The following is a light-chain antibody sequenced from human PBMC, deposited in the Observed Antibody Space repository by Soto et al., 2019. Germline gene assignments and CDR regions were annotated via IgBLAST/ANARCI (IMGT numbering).Light chain of an antibody. CDR3: QQDGSSPTT. J-gene: IGKJ1*01. V-gene: IGKV3-20*01. Sequence: TLSLSPGDRATLSCRASHIVTSNYLAWYQQKPGQAPRLLFFGASIRATGIPDRFSGSGSGTDFTLTISRLEPEDSAVYHCQQDGSSPTTFGQGTKVDIK. CDR1: HIVTSNY. CDR2: GAS.